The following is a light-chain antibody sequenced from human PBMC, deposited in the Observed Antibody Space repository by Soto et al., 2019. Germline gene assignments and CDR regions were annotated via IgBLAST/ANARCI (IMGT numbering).Light chain of an antibody. CDR1: QTVLYSSNNKNY. J-gene: IGKJ4*01. V-gene: IGKV4-1*01. CDR2: WAS. CDR3: QQYYSAPLT. Sequence: DIVMTQSPDSLAVSLGERATINCKSSQTVLYSSNNKNYLAWYQQKPGQPPKLLIYWASTRASGVPDRFSGSGSGTDFTLTISSLQAEDVAVYYCQQYYSAPLTFGGGTRVEIE.